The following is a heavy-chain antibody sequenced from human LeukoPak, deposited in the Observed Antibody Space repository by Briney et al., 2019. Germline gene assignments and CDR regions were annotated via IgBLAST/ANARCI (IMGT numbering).Heavy chain of an antibody. CDR1: GGSISTYF. J-gene: IGHJ1*01. D-gene: IGHD3-22*01. CDR2: IDSGGSA. Sequence: SETLSLTCTVSGGSISTYFWSWIRQPAGEGPEWIGRIDSGGSANYNPSLESRVTMSVDTSKNQFSLNLSPVTAADTAVYYCARHANRGYDTSGYYNFQHWGQGTLVTVSS. V-gene: IGHV4-4*07. CDR3: ARHANRGYDTSGYYNFQH.